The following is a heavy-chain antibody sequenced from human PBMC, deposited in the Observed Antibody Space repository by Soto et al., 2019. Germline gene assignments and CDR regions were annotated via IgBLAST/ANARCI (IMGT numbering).Heavy chain of an antibody. CDR1: GFTFSSYA. D-gene: IGHD6-19*01. J-gene: IGHJ4*02. V-gene: IGHV3-23*01. Sequence: EVPLLESGGGLVQPGGSLRLSCAASGFTFSSYAMSWVRQAPGKGLEWVSAISGSGGSTYYADSVEGRFTISRDNATNTLYLQMNSLRAEDTAVYYCAKKTMYSSGWPFDYWGQGTLVTVSS. CDR2: ISGSGGST. CDR3: AKKTMYSSGWPFDY.